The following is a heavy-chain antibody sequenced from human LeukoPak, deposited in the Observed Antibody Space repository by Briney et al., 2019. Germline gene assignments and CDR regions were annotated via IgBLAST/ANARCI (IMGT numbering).Heavy chain of an antibody. J-gene: IGHJ4*02. CDR2: IYYSGST. Sequence: KPSETLSLTCTVSGGSISSSSYYWGWIRQPPGKGLEWIGSIYYSGSTYYNPSLKSRVTISVDTSKNQFSLKLSSVTAADTAVYYCARGFKGRSVGYYDSSGYKGNFDYWGQGTLVTVSS. CDR1: GGSISSSSYY. V-gene: IGHV4-39*01. CDR3: ARGFKGRSVGYYDSSGYKGNFDY. D-gene: IGHD3-22*01.